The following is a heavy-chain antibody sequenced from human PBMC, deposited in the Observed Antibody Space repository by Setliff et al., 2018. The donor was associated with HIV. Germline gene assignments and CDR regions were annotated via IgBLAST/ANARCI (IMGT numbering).Heavy chain of an antibody. J-gene: IGHJ4*02. D-gene: IGHD3-16*02. V-gene: IGHV3-33*06. CDR2: IWYDGSNK. CDR1: GFSFSSYG. CDR3: AKRRVSNIGPGDY. Sequence: GGSLRLSCAVSGFSFSSYGMHWVRQAPGKGLEWVAVIWYDGSNKYYADSVKGRFTISRDNSKNTLYLQMHNLRADDTAVYYCAKRRVSNIGPGDYWGQGTLVTVSS.